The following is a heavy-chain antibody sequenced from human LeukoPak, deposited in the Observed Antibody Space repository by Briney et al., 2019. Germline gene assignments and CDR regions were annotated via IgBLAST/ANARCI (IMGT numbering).Heavy chain of an antibody. Sequence: GGSLRLSCAASGFTFSNYAMHWVRQSPGKGLAWVTILSYDGSQTYYADSVKGRFTISRDNSKNTLFLQMNSLRAEDTAVYYCARVGRAYDFWDYLDYWGQGTPVTVSS. J-gene: IGHJ4*02. V-gene: IGHV3-30*04. D-gene: IGHD3-3*01. CDR1: GFTFSNYA. CDR2: LSYDGSQT. CDR3: ARVGRAYDFWDYLDY.